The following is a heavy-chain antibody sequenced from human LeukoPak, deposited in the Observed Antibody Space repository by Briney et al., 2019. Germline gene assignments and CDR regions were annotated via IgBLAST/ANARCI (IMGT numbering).Heavy chain of an antibody. Sequence: SVKVSCKASGGTFSSYAISWVRQAPGQGLEWMGRIIPIFGTANYAQKFQGRVTITTDESTSTAYMELSSLRSEDTAVYYCASSRDGYNEGAFDTWGQGTMVTVSS. D-gene: IGHD5-24*01. CDR2: IIPIFGTA. V-gene: IGHV1-69*05. CDR1: GGTFSSYA. CDR3: ASSRDGYNEGAFDT. J-gene: IGHJ3*02.